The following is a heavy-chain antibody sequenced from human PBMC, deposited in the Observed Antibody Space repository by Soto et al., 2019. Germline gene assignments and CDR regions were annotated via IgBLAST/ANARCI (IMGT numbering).Heavy chain of an antibody. CDR2: FDPEDGET. Sequence: GASVKVSCKVSGYTLTELSMHWVRQAPGKGLEWMGGFDPEDGETIYAQKFQGRVTMTEDTSTDTAYMELSSLRSEDTAVYYCATAGPRTYYYDSSPIDYWGQGTLVTVSS. D-gene: IGHD3-22*01. J-gene: IGHJ4*02. V-gene: IGHV1-24*01. CDR1: GYTLTELS. CDR3: ATAGPRTYYYDSSPIDY.